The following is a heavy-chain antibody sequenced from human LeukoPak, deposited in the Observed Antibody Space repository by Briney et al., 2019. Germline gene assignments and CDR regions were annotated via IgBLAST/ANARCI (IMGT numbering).Heavy chain of an antibody. Sequence: PGRSLRLSCAASGFTFSSYGMHWVRQAPGKGLEWVAVIWDDGSNKYYADSVTGRFTISRDNSKNTPYLQMNSLGAEDTAVYYCARGGYYDILTGYLDYWGQGTLVTVSS. CDR1: GFTFSSYG. CDR2: IWDDGSNK. V-gene: IGHV3-33*01. J-gene: IGHJ4*02. CDR3: ARGGYYDILTGYLDY. D-gene: IGHD3-9*01.